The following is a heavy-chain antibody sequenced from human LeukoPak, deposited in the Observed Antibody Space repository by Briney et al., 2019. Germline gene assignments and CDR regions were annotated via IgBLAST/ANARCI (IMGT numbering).Heavy chain of an antibody. CDR1: GYSISSGYY. CDR2: IYHSGRT. D-gene: IGHD4-17*01. Sequence: PSETLSLTCTVSGYSISSGYYWGWIRQPPGKGLEWIGSIYHSGRTYYNPSLKSRVTISVDTSKNQFSLKLGSVTAADTAVYYCARVDYGDYVWYFDYWGQGTLVTVSS. J-gene: IGHJ4*02. CDR3: ARVDYGDYVWYFDY. V-gene: IGHV4-38-2*02.